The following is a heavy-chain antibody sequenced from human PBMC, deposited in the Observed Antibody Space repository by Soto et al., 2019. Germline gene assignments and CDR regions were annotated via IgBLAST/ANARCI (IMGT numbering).Heavy chain of an antibody. CDR2: IYYSGST. J-gene: IGHJ3*02. CDR3: ARHAISAALIAFDI. Sequence: QLQLQESGPGLVKPSETLSLTCTVSGGSISSSSYYWGWIRQPPGKGLEWIGSIYYSGSTYYNPSLKSRVTISVDTTKNQFALKLSAVTAADTGVYYWARHAISAALIAFDIWGQGTMVTVSS. V-gene: IGHV4-39*01. D-gene: IGHD2-2*01. CDR1: GGSISSSSYY.